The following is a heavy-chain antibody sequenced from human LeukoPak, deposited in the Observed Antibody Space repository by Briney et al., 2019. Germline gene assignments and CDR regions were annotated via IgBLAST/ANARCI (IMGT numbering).Heavy chain of an antibody. CDR1: GGSFSGYY. CDR2: INHSGST. V-gene: IGHV4-34*01. Sequence: SETLSLTCAVCGGSFSGYYWSWIRQPPGKGLEWIGEINHSGSTNYNPSLKSRVTISVDTSKNQFSLKLSSVTAADTAVYYCARGGGCSGGSCYCPWGQGTLVTVSS. CDR3: ARGGGCSGGSCYCP. D-gene: IGHD2-15*01. J-gene: IGHJ5*02.